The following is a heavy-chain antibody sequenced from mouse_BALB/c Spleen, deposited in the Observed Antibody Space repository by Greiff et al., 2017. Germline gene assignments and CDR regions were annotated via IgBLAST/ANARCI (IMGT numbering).Heavy chain of an antibody. CDR2: IYPYNGGT. V-gene: IGHV1S29*02. CDR3: AEGYDSWFAY. CDR1: GYTFTDYN. D-gene: IGHD2-2*01. Sequence: VQLKESGPELVKPGASVKISCKASGYTFTDYNMHWVKQSHGKSLEWIGYIYPYNGGTGYNQKFKSKATLTVDNSSSTAYMELRSLTSEDSAVYYCAEGYDSWFAYWGQGTLVTVSA. J-gene: IGHJ3*01.